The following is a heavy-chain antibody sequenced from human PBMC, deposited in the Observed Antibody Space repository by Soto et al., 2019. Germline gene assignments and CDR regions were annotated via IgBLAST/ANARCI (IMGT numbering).Heavy chain of an antibody. J-gene: IGHJ4*02. Sequence: QVQLVQSGAEEKKPGASVKDSCKASGYTFTSSAMHWVRQAPGQSLEWMGWINAGNGNTKYSQKFQGRVTITRDTSASTAYMELSSLRSEDTAVYYCARVLVGATPVDYWGQGTLVTVSS. CDR3: ARVLVGATPVDY. V-gene: IGHV1-3*05. CDR2: INAGNGNT. CDR1: GYTFTSSA. D-gene: IGHD1-26*01.